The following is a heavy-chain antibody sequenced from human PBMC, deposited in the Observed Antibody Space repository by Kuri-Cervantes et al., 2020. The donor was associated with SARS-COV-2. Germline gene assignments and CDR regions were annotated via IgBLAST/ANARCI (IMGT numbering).Heavy chain of an antibody. CDR1: GGSFSGYY. V-gene: IGHV4-59*10. CDR2: IYTSGST. Sequence: SETLSLTCAVYGGSFSGYYWSWIRQPAGKGLEWIGRIYTSGSTNYNPSLKSRVTMSVDTSKNQFSLKLSSVTAADTAAYYCASSRRVAAAAHYYYYYMDVWGKGTTVTVSS. D-gene: IGHD6-13*01. J-gene: IGHJ6*03. CDR3: ASSRRVAAAAHYYYYYMDV.